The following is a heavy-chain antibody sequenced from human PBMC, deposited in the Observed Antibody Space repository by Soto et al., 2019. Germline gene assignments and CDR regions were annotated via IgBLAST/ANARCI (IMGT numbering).Heavy chain of an antibody. CDR1: DGSVIGVSYR. CDR2: IYFSGRT. J-gene: IGHJ6*02. Sequence: LLPLPVPWSVVDGSVIGVSYRWNWKQQPPGKGLEWIGYIYFSGRTNYNPSLKSRVTISIDTSKNQFSLKLTSATAADTAVYYCSRDVDFGEEDVWGQGTTVIVSS. V-gene: IGHV4-61*01. D-gene: IGHD4-17*01. CDR3: SRDVDFGEEDV.